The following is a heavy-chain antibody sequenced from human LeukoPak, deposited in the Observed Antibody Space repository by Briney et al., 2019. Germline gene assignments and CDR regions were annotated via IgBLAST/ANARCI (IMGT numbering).Heavy chain of an antibody. CDR1: GGSISSSSYY. CDR3: ARRGDWLDF. CDR2: IYYSGST. Sequence: YPSETLSLTCSVSGGSISSSSYYWGWIRQPPGKGLEWIGSIYYSGSTYYNPSLKSRVTISVDTSKNQFSLRLSSVTAADTAVYYCARRGDWLDFWGQGTLVTVSS. J-gene: IGHJ4*02. D-gene: IGHD3-16*01. V-gene: IGHV4-39*07.